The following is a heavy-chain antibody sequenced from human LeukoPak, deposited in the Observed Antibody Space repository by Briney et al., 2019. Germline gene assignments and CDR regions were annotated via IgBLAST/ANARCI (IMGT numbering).Heavy chain of an antibody. J-gene: IGHJ4*02. CDR2: ISYDGSNK. D-gene: IGHD3-22*01. CDR1: GFTFSSYA. V-gene: IGHV3-30-3*01. CDR3: ARGTSYYDSSGYDY. Sequence: GGSLRLSCAASGFTFSSYAMSWVRQAPGKGLEWVAVISYDGSNKYYADSVKGRFTISRDNSKNTLYLQMNSLRAEDTAVYYCARGTSYYDSSGYDYWGQGTLVTVSS.